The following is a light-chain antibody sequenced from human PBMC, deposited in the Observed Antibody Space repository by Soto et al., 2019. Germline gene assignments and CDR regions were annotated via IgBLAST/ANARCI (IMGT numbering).Light chain of an antibody. CDR1: QSISSY. CDR3: QQVYVYPST. V-gene: IGKV1-39*01. Sequence: DIQMTQSPSSLSASVGDRVTITCRASQSISSYLNWYQQKPGKAPKLLIYAASSLQRGGPSRFSGSGSGTDFTLTSSSLQPEDFATYYCQQVYVYPSTFGGGTKVDIK. J-gene: IGKJ4*01. CDR2: AAS.